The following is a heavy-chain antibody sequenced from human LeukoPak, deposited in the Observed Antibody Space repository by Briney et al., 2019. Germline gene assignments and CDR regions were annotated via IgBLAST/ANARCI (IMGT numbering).Heavy chain of an antibody. Sequence: ASVKVSCKASGYTFTGYYMHWVRQAPGQGLEWMGWINSNSGSTSYAQKFQGRVTMTRDTSTSTVYMELSSLRSEDTAVYYCARDRSRVRSSGWYAGFNYWGQGTLVTVSS. D-gene: IGHD6-19*01. CDR1: GYTFTGYY. CDR2: INSNSGST. V-gene: IGHV1-46*01. J-gene: IGHJ4*02. CDR3: ARDRSRVRSSGWYAGFNY.